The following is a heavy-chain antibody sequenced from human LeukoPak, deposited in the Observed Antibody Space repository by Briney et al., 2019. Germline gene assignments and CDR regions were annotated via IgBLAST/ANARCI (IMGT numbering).Heavy chain of an antibody. CDR2: ISYDGSNK. CDR1: GFTFSSYA. Sequence: GGSLRLSCAASGFTFSSYAMHWVRQAPGKGLEWVAVISYDGSNKYYADSVKGRFTISRDNSKNTLYLQMNSLRAEDTAVYYCARAVEGYGGTPAPGAFDIWGQGTMVTVSS. D-gene: IGHD4-23*01. J-gene: IGHJ3*02. V-gene: IGHV3-30*14. CDR3: ARAVEGYGGTPAPGAFDI.